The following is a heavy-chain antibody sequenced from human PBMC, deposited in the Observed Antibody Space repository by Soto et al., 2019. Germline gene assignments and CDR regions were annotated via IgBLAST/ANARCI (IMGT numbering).Heavy chain of an antibody. CDR3: AAGWLRFLEWFPQPYFGMDV. V-gene: IGHV4-59*01. J-gene: IGHJ6*02. Sequence: SETLSLTCTVSGVSISSDYWTWIRQSPGKGLEWIAYTSHTGTTDYNPSLKSRVTISLDTSKNQFSLKLSSVTAADTAVYYCAAGWLRFLEWFPQPYFGMDVWGQGTTVTVSS. CDR2: TSHTGTT. CDR1: GVSISSDY. D-gene: IGHD3-3*01.